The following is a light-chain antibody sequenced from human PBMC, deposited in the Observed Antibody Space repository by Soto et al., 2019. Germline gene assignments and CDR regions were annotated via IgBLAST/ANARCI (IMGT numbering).Light chain of an antibody. Sequence: DIQMTQSPSTLSASVGDRVTITCRASQSINRWLAWYQQKPGKAPKLLIYKVSTLESGVPSRFSGGGLGTEFSLNITSLQPDDFETYYCQHYNSYSEAFGQGTKVDI. J-gene: IGKJ1*01. V-gene: IGKV1-5*03. CDR2: KVS. CDR3: QHYNSYSEA. CDR1: QSINRW.